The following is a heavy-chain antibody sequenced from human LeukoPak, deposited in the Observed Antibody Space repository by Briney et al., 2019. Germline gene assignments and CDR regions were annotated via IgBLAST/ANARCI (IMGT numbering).Heavy chain of an antibody. D-gene: IGHD6-13*01. Sequence: ASVKVSCAASGYTFTNYYIHWVRQAPGQGLEWMGIINPTGGSASYAQKFQGRVSMTSDTSTSTLYLEPSSLRSEDTAVYYCARDRSGSRWRWFDPWGQGTLVTVSS. J-gene: IGHJ5*02. CDR1: GYTFTNYY. CDR2: INPTGGSA. V-gene: IGHV1-46*01. CDR3: ARDRSGSRWRWFDP.